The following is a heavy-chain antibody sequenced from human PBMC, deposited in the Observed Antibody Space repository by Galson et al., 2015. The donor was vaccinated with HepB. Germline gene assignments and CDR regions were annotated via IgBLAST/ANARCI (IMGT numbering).Heavy chain of an antibody. CDR3: ARGRSLGIAVAGRYYFDY. Sequence: SCKASGGTFSSYAISWVRQAPGQGLEWMGGIIPIFGTANYAQKFQGRVTITADESTSTAYMELSSLRSEDTAVYYCARGRSLGIAVAGRYYFDYWGQGTLVTVSS. J-gene: IGHJ4*02. D-gene: IGHD6-19*01. CDR2: IIPIFGTA. V-gene: IGHV1-69*01. CDR1: GGTFSSYA.